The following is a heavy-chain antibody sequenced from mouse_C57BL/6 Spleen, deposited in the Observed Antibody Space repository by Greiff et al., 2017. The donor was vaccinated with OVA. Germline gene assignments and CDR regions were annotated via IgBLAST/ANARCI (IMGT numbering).Heavy chain of an antibody. CDR1: GYTFTSYW. CDR3: ARRQTYYYAMDY. V-gene: IGHV1-61*01. J-gene: IGHJ4*01. CDR2: IYPSDSET. Sequence: QVQLQQPGAELVRPGSSVKLSCKASGYTFTSYWMDWVKQRPGQGLEWIGNIYPSDSETHYNQKFKDKATLTVDKSSSTAHMQLSSLTSEDSAVDYCARRQTYYYAMDYWGQGTSVTVSS.